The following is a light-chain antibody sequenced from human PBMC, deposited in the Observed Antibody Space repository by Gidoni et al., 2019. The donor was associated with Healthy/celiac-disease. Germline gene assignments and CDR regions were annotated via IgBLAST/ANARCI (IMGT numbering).Light chain of an antibody. CDR2: EVS. CDR3: SSYAGSNNLV. J-gene: IGLJ3*02. V-gene: IGLV2-8*01. Sequence: QSALTQPPSASGSPGQSVTISCTGTSSDVGGYNYVSWYQQHPGKAPKLMIYEVSKRPLGVPDRFSGSKSGNTASLTVSGLQAEDEADYYCSSYAGSNNLVFGGGTKLTVL. CDR1: SSDVGGYNY.